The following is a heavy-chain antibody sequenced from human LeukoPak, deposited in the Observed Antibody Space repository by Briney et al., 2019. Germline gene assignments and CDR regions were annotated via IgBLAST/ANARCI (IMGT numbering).Heavy chain of an antibody. V-gene: IGHV1-18*01. J-gene: IGHJ4*02. CDR2: ISAYNGNT. CDR3: ARDPRQEWELLSLFDY. Sequence: ASVKVSCKASDYTFTSYGISWVRQAPGQGLEWMGWISAYNGNTNHAQKLQGRVTMTRDTSISTAYMELGRLRSDDTAVYYCARDPRQEWELLSLFDYWGQGTLVTVSS. CDR1: DYTFTSYG. D-gene: IGHD1-26*01.